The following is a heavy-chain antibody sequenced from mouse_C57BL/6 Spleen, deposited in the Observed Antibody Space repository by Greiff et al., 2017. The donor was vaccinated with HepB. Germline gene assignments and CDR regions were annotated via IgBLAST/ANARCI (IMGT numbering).Heavy chain of an antibody. D-gene: IGHD2-5*01. CDR2: ISSGGSYT. CDR3: ARQQVYSTYLYY. CDR1: GFTFSSYG. Sequence: EVQRVESGGDLVKPGGSLKLSCAASGFTFSSYGMSWVRQTPDKRLEWVATISSGGSYTYYPDSVKGRFTISRDNAKNTLYLQMSSLKSEDTAMYYCARQQVYSTYLYYWGQGTTLTVSS. V-gene: IGHV5-6*01. J-gene: IGHJ2*01.